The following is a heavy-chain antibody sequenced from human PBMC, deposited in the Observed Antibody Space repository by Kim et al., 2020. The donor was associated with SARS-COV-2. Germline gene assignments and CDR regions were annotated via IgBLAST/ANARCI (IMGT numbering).Heavy chain of an antibody. D-gene: IGHD3-22*01. CDR1: GFTFSSYW. J-gene: IGHJ3*02. Sequence: GGSLRLSCAASGFTFSSYWMSWVRQAPGKGLEWVANIKQDGSEKYYVDSVKGRFTISRDNAKNSLYLQMNSLRAEDTAVYYCARAGIVVVNDAFDIWGQGTMVTVSS. CDR2: IKQDGSEK. V-gene: IGHV3-7*01. CDR3: ARAGIVVVNDAFDI.